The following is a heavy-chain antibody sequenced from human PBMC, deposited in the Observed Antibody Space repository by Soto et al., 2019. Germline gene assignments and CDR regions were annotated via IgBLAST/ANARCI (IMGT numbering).Heavy chain of an antibody. J-gene: IGHJ4*02. Sequence: GGSLRLSCAASGFTFSIYAMSWVRQAPGKGLEWVSTISGNGGTSYADFVRGRFTISRDNSKNTLYLHMNSLRADDTAVYYCATAAPGSGWLSDYWGPGTLVTVSS. CDR2: ISGNGGT. CDR3: ATAAPGSGWLSDY. D-gene: IGHD3-22*01. V-gene: IGHV3-23*01. CDR1: GFTFSIYA.